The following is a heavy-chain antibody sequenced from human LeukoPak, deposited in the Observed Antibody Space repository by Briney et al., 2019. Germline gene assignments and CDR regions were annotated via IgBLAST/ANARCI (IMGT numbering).Heavy chain of an antibody. CDR3: ATTDPRFYSNYVYYYGMDV. CDR1: GYTLTELS. CDR2: FDPEDGET. J-gene: IGHJ6*04. D-gene: IGHD4-11*01. V-gene: IGHV1-24*01. Sequence: EASVKVSCKVSGYTLTELSMHWVRQAPGKGLEWMGGFDPEDGETIYAQKFQGRVTMTEDTSTDTAYMELSSLRSEDTAVYYCATTDPRFYSNYVYYYGMDVRGKGTTVTVSS.